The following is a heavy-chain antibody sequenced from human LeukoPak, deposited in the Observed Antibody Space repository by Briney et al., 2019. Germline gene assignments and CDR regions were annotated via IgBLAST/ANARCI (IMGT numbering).Heavy chain of an antibody. V-gene: IGHV4-34*01. CDR1: GGSFSGYY. CDR2: INHSGST. J-gene: IGHJ3*02. D-gene: IGHD6-19*01. Sequence: PSETLSLTCAVYGGSFSGYYWSWIRQPPGKGLEWIGEINHSGSTNYNPSLKSRVTISVDTSKNQFSLKLSSVTAADTAVYYCARQSSGPTDAFDIWGQGTMVTVSP. CDR3: ARQSSGPTDAFDI.